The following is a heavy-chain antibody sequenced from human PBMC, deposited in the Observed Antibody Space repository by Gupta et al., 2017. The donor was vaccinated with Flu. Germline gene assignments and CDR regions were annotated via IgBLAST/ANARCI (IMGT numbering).Heavy chain of an antibody. V-gene: IGHV3-23*01. CDR3: APPPYISLPWDY. CDR2: ITESGRST. Sequence: VGQGAGKGMEWVSTITESGRSTYYSDSVKGRFTISRDNSKKTLDLQMNSLRAVDTAGYDCAPPPYISLPWDYWCLGTLFTV. D-gene: IGHD3-3*02. J-gene: IGHJ4*02.